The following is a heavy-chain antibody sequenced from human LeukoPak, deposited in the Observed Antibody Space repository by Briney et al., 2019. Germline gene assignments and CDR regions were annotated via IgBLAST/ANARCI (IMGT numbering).Heavy chain of an antibody. J-gene: IGHJ5*02. D-gene: IGHD3-10*01. CDR1: GGSISSYY. Sequence: PSETLSLTCTVSGGSISSYYWSWIRQPAGKGLEWIGRIYTSGSTNYNPSLKSRVTMSVDTSKNQFSLKLSSVTAADTAVYYCARVVEHYYGSGERSDWFDPWGQGTLVTVSS. V-gene: IGHV4-4*07. CDR2: IYTSGST. CDR3: ARVVEHYYGSGERSDWFDP.